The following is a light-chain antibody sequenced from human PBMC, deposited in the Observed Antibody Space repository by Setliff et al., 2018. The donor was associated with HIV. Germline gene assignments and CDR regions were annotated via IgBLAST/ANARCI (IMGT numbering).Light chain of an antibody. V-gene: IGLV2-23*01. J-gene: IGLJ1*01. CDR3: CSNTGSNTYV. CDR1: SGDVGRYNL. CDR2: QAS. Sequence: QSALTQPASVSGSPGQSLTISCTGTSGDVGRYNLVSWYQQQPGKPPKLMIYQASKRPSGVSNRFSGSKSGNTASLTISVLQAEDEADYYCCSNTGSNTYVFGTGTKVTVL.